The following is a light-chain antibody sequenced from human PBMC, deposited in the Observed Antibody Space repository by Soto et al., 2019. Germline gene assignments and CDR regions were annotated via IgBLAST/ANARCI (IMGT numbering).Light chain of an antibody. CDR1: HDIGNS. J-gene: IGKJ2*01. V-gene: IGKV1-33*01. CDR3: QKSVHIPI. Sequence: IPVTFSQGSLSSSVVHSVTITFQANHDIGNSLNWYQDKPGQPTKLVIYDAYNLETGVPSTFSGNGYGTDFTFTISSLRPEDIATYYCQKSVHIPIFGPGTKVEIK. CDR2: DAY.